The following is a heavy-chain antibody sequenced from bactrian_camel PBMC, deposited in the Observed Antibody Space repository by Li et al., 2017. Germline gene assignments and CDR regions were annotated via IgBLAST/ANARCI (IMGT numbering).Heavy chain of an antibody. CDR2: ITRGGKK. J-gene: IGHJ4*01. V-gene: IGHV3S55*01. CDR1: GLKVADSE. CDR3: AEGRGSRGEHCYSLNY. Sequence: QVQLVESGGGSVQAGQSLRLSCRASGLKVADSEMAWYRQAPGNDCELVSSITRGGKKEYLESVKVRFTISRDSAKNTVYLQMNNLQPEDTATYYCAEGRGSRGEHCYSLNYWGQGTQVTVS. D-gene: IGHD6*01.